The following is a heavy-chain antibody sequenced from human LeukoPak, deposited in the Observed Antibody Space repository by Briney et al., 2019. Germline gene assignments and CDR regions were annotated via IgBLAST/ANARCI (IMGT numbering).Heavy chain of an antibody. D-gene: IGHD3-10*01. CDR3: ACPFYGSGSSYFDY. Sequence: SETLSLTCTVSGGSISSYYWSWIRQPAGKGLEWIGRIYTSGSTNYNPSLKSRVTMSVDTSKNQFSLKLSSVTAADTAVYYCACPFYGSGSSYFDYWGQGTLVTVSS. CDR1: GGSISSYY. V-gene: IGHV4-4*07. CDR2: IYTSGST. J-gene: IGHJ4*02.